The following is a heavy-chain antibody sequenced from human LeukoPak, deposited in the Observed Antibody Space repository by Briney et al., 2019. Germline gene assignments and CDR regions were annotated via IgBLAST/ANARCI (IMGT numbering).Heavy chain of an antibody. CDR1: GFIFSSYA. CDR3: ARGLGYSYGYGIDY. Sequence: GRSLRLSCAASGFIFSSYAMHWVRQAPGKGPEWVAIIWFDGSNTYYAESVEGRFTISRDNSKNTLYLQMNSLRAEDTAVYSCARGLGYSYGYGIDYWGQGILVIASS. V-gene: IGHV3-33*01. J-gene: IGHJ4*02. CDR2: IWFDGSNT. D-gene: IGHD5-18*01.